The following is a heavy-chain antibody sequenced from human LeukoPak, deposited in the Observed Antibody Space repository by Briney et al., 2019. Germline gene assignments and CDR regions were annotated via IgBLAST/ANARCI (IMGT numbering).Heavy chain of an antibody. J-gene: IGHJ3*02. D-gene: IGHD6-13*01. V-gene: IGHV1-69*01. CDR3: AREPQGQQLPDAFDI. CDR2: IIPIFGTA. CDR1: GGTFSSYA. Sequence: ASVKVSCKAFGGTFSSYAISWVRQAPGQGLEWMGGIIPIFGTANYAQKFQGRVTITADESTSTAYMELSSLRSEDTAVYYCAREPQGQQLPDAFDIWGQGTMVTVSS.